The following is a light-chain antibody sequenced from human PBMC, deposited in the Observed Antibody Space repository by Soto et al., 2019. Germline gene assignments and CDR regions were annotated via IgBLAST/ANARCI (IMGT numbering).Light chain of an antibody. Sequence: LLTQPRATRSLPQGVAAXGYGRASRSVSNYLAWYQQKPGQAPRLLIYDASNRPTDIPARFSGSGSGTDFTLTISRLEPEDFAVYYCQQRSNWPLTFGQGTRLEIK. CDR2: DAS. CDR1: RSVSNY. J-gene: IGKJ5*01. V-gene: IGKV3-11*01. CDR3: QQRSNWPLT.